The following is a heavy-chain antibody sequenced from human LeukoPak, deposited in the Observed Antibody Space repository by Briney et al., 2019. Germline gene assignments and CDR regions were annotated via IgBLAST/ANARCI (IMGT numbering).Heavy chain of an antibody. D-gene: IGHD3-9*01. CDR3: ARGRLLRYFDWLSPAGQPLGRAPAVFDP. CDR2: INPNSGGT. J-gene: IGHJ5*02. V-gene: IGHV1-2*06. Sequence: ASVKVSCKASGYTFTGYYMHWVRQAPGQGLEWMGRINPNSGGTNYAQKFQGRVTMTRDTSISTAYMELSSLRSEDTAVYYCARGRLLRYFDWLSPAGQPLGRAPAVFDPWGQGTLVTVSS. CDR1: GYTFTGYY.